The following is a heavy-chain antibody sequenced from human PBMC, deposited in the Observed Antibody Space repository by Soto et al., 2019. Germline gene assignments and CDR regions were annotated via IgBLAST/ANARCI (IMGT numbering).Heavy chain of an antibody. CDR1: GFTFSSYE. Sequence: EVQLVESGGGLVQPGGSLRLSCAASGFTFSSYEMNWVRQAPGKGLEWVSYISSSGSTIYYADSVKGRFTISRDNAKNSLYLQMNSLRAEDTAVYYCARKARPFLQDGYNHFDYWGQGTLVTVSS. D-gene: IGHD5-12*01. CDR3: ARKARPFLQDGYNHFDY. J-gene: IGHJ4*02. CDR2: ISSSGSTI. V-gene: IGHV3-48*03.